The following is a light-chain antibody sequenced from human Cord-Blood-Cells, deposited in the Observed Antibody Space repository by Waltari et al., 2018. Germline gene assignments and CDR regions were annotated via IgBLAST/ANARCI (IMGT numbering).Light chain of an antibody. CDR3: QRYYSYPYS. J-gene: IGKJ2*03. CDR2: AAS. V-gene: IGKV1-8*01. Sequence: AIRMTQSPSSFSASTGNRVTITCRASQGISSYLAWHQQKPGKAPKLLIYAASTLQSGVPSRLRGSGSGTDFTLTISCLQSEDFATYSCQRYYSYPYSFGQGTKLE. CDR1: QGISSY.